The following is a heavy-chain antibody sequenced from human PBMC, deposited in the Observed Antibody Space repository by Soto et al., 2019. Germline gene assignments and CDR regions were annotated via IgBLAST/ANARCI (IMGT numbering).Heavy chain of an antibody. CDR2: IYYSGST. J-gene: IGHJ5*02. Sequence: QVQLQESGPGLVKPSQTLSLTCTVSGGSISSGGYYWSWIRQHPGKGPEGIGYIYYSGSTYYNPSLKSRVTISVDTSKNQFSLKLSSVTAADTAVYYCARDQITMVRGVLSSNWFDPWGQGTLVTVSS. D-gene: IGHD3-10*01. CDR1: GGSISSGGYY. V-gene: IGHV4-31*03. CDR3: ARDQITMVRGVLSSNWFDP.